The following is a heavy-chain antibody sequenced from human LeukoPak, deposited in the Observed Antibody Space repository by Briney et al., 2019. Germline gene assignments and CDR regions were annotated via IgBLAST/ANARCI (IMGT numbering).Heavy chain of an antibody. V-gene: IGHV5-10-1*01. Sequence: GESLRISCKGSGYSFSSFWLNWVRQMPGKGLEWMGRIDPFDSNTNYSPSFEGHVSISADKSISTAYLQWSSLKASDTAMYYCARQPRRYGMDLWPQGTTVTVSS. CDR2: IDPFDSNT. J-gene: IGHJ6*02. CDR3: ARQPRRYGMDL. CDR1: GYSFSSFW.